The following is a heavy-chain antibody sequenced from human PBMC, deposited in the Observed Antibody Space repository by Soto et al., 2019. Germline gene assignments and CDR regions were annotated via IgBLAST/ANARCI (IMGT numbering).Heavy chain of an antibody. J-gene: IGHJ6*02. CDR2: IIPIFGTA. D-gene: IGHD5-12*01. Sequence: QVQLVQSGAEVKKPGSPVKVSCKASGGTFSSYAISWVRQAPGQGLEWMGGIIPIFGTANYAQKFQGRVTITADKSTSTAYMELSSLRSEDTAVYYCARGYSGYDSYYYYGMDVWGQGTTVTVSS. CDR1: GGTFSSYA. V-gene: IGHV1-69*06. CDR3: ARGYSGYDSYYYYGMDV.